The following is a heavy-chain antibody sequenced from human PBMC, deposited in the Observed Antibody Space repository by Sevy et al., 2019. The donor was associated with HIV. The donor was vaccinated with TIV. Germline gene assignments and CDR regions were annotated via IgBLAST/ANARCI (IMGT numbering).Heavy chain of an antibody. V-gene: IGHV3-23*01. J-gene: IGHJ6*02. D-gene: IGHD3-10*01. CDR2: ISFGGDRT. CDR1: GFTITGYV. CDR3: AKIKDYGIESFYYGMDV. Sequence: GGALRLSCVASGFTITGYVLTWVRQTPGKGLEGVSSISFGGDRTYYTDPVKGPFTISSDNSRNTVYLQMNSLRAEDTAVYYCAKIKDYGIESFYYGMDVWGQGTTVTVSS.